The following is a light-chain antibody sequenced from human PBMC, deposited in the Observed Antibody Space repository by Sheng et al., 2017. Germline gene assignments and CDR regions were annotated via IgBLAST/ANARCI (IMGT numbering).Light chain of an antibody. J-gene: IGLJ3*02. V-gene: IGLV1-40*01. CDR2: GDT. CDR1: STNIGNNY. CDR3: QSFDSSLRGWV. Sequence: QSVLTQPPSVSAAPGQKVTISCSGSSTNIGNNYVSWYQQLPGTAPRLLIYGDTYRPSGVPDRFSGSKSGTSASLTISGLQADDEADYYCQSFDSSLRGWVFGGGTKLTVL.